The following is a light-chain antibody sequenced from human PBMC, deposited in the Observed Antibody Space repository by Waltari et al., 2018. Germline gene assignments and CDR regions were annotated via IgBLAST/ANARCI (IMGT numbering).Light chain of an antibody. V-gene: IGKV4-1*01. J-gene: IGKJ3*01. CDR1: QSFLYSSNNKNY. CDR3: QQYYSTRLT. CDR2: WAS. Sequence: DIVMTQSPDSLAVSLGERATINCKSSQSFLYSSNNKNYLAWYQKKPGQPPKLLIHWASTRESGVPDRFSGSGSGTDFTLTISSLQAEDVAVYYCQQYYSTRLTFGPGTKVDVK.